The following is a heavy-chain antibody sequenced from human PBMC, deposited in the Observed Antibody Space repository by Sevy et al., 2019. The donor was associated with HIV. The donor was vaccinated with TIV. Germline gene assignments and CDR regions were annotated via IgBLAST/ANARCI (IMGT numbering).Heavy chain of an antibody. V-gene: IGHV3-30*18. CDR3: AKLRYAFGPLDD. CDR1: GFTFSSHG. D-gene: IGHD3-16*01. Sequence: GGSLRLSCAASGFTFSSHGMHWVRQAPGKGLEWGAIISYDGSKKYYTDSVKGRFTISRDNSKKTVYLQMNSLRAEDTVVYSCAKLRYAFGPLDDWGQGTLVTVSS. CDR2: ISYDGSKK. J-gene: IGHJ4*02.